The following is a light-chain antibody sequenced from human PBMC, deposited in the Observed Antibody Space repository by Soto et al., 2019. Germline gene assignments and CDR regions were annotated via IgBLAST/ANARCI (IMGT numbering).Light chain of an antibody. Sequence: SVLTQPPSASGTPGQRVTISCSGSSSNIGSNTVNWYQQLPGTAPKLLIYSNNQRPSGVPDRFSGSKSGTSASLAISGLQSEDEADYYCAAWDDSLNRVVFGGGTKLTVL. J-gene: IGLJ2*01. CDR1: SSNIGSNT. CDR3: AAWDDSLNRVV. V-gene: IGLV1-44*01. CDR2: SNN.